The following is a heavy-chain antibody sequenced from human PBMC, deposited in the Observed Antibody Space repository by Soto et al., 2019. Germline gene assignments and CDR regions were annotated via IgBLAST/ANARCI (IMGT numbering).Heavy chain of an antibody. D-gene: IGHD3-10*01. CDR2: IWYDGSEK. V-gene: IGHV3-33*01. CDR1: GFSFRSHG. J-gene: IGHJ6*02. Sequence: QAQLVQSGGGVVQPGRSLRLSCGASGFSFRSHGMHWVRQAPGKGLEWVAVIWYDGSEKYYADSVKGRFTISRDNSKNTVSLEMSSLRAEDTAIYYCARWGDRKRLDVWGQGTTVTVSS. CDR3: ARWGDRKRLDV.